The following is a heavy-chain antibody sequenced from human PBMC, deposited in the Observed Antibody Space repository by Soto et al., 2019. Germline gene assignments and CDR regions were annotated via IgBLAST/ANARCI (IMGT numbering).Heavy chain of an antibody. CDR3: ARGLRITIFGVVTPFDY. D-gene: IGHD3-3*01. CDR1: GYTFTSCG. CDR2: ISAYNGNT. Sequence: ASVKVSCKASGYTFTSCGISWVRQAPGQGLEWMGWISAYNGNTNYAQKLQGRVTMTTDTSTSTAYMELRSLRSDDTAVYYCARGLRITIFGVVTPFDYWGQGTLVTVSS. J-gene: IGHJ4*02. V-gene: IGHV1-18*01.